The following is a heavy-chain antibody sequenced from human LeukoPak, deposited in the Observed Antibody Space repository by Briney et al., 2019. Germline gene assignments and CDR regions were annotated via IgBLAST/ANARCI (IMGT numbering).Heavy chain of an antibody. CDR3: ARGRKYGDYYYYYYGMDV. V-gene: IGHV4-34*01. CDR1: GGSFSGYY. CDR2: INHSGST. D-gene: IGHD4-17*01. J-gene: IGHJ6*02. Sequence: SETLSLTCAVSGGSFSGYYWSWIRQPPGKGLEWIGEINHSGSTNYNPSLKSRVTISVDTSKNQFSLKLSSVTAADTSVYYCARGRKYGDYYYYYYGMDVWGQGTTVIVSS.